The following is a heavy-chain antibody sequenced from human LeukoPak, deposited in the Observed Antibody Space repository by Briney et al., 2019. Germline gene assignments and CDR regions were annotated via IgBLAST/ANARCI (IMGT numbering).Heavy chain of an antibody. CDR3: ARDHVKLGSSFHPFDAFDV. Sequence: GASVKVSCKASGYTFTGYYMHWVRQAPGQGLEWIGWINTNTGNPTYAQGFTGRFVFSLDTSVSTAYLQISSLKAEDTAVYYCARDHVKLGSSFHPFDAFDVWGQGTLVTVSS. D-gene: IGHD2-2*01. V-gene: IGHV7-4-1*02. CDR1: GYTFTGYY. J-gene: IGHJ3*01. CDR2: INTNTGNP.